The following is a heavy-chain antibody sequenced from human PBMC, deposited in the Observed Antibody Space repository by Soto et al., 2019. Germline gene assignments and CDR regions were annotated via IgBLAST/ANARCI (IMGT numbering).Heavy chain of an antibody. CDR2: IRSKANSYAT. CDR1: GFTFSGSA. CDR3: TSLPSYSGSYPTAY. J-gene: IGHJ4*02. V-gene: IGHV3-73*01. D-gene: IGHD1-26*01. Sequence: EVQLVESGGGLVQPGGSLKLSCAASGFTFSGSAMHWVRQASGKGLEWVGRIRSKANSYATAYAASVKGRFTISRDDSKNTAYLQMNSLKTEDTAVYYCTSLPSYSGSYPTAYWGQGTLVTVSS.